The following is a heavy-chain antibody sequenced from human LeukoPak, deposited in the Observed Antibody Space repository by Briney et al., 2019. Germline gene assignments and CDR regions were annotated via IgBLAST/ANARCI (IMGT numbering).Heavy chain of an antibody. J-gene: IGHJ4*02. CDR3: VSTMRSGEFSLGRFDY. D-gene: IGHD3-10*01. CDR1: GFTITVNTNY. V-gene: IGHV3-53*01. CDR2: IYSGGST. Sequence: PGGSLRLSCAASGFTITVNTNYMTWVRQAPGKGLEWVSVIYSGGSTYYADSVKGRFTISRDNSKNTLYLQMNSLRAEDTAVYYCVSTMRSGEFSLGRFDYWGQGTLVTVSS.